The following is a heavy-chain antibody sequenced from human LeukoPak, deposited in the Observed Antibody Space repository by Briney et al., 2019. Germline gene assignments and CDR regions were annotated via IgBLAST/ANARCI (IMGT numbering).Heavy chain of an antibody. CDR2: IYTSGST. V-gene: IGHV4-4*07. Sequence: SETLSLTCTVSGGSISSYYWSWIRQSAGKGLEWIGRIYTSGSTNYNPSLKSRVTMSVDTSKNQFSLKLSSVTAADTAVYYCARDRVDIRSDAFDIWGQGTMVTVSS. CDR3: ARDRVDIRSDAFDI. J-gene: IGHJ3*02. D-gene: IGHD4-17*01. CDR1: GGSISSYY.